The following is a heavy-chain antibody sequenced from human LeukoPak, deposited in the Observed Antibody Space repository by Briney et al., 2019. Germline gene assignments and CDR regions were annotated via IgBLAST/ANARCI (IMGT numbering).Heavy chain of an antibody. CDR3: ARGLNVRY. CDR2: INTNTGNP. V-gene: IGHV7-4-1*02. CDR1: GYTFTGYY. D-gene: IGHD1-1*01. J-gene: IGHJ4*02. Sequence: ASVKVSCKASGYTFTGYYIHWVRRAPGQGLEWMGWINTNTGNPTYAQGFTGRFVFSLDTSVSTAYLQISSLKAEDTAVYYCARGLNVRYWGQGTLVTVSS.